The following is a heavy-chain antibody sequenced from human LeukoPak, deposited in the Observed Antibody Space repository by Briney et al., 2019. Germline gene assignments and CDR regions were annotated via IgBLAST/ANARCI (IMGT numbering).Heavy chain of an antibody. V-gene: IGHV4-59*01. CDR1: VGSISSYY. D-gene: IGHD1-26*01. CDR2: IYYSGST. CDR3: ARGRWELLDYYYYYYYMDV. J-gene: IGHJ6*03. Sequence: SETLSLTCTVSVGSISSYYWSWIRQPPGKGLEWIGYIYYSGSTNYNPSLKSRVTISVDTSKNQLSLKLSSVTAADTAVYYCARGRWELLDYYYYYYYMDVWGKGTTVTISS.